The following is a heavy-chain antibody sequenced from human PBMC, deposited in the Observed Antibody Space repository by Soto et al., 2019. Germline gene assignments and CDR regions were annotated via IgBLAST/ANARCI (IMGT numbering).Heavy chain of an antibody. CDR1: GFTFSSYW. D-gene: IGHD4-17*01. CDR3: ARGVPNHYVFDV. Sequence: EAQLVESGGGLVQPGGSRRLSCAASGFTFSSYWMHWVRQAPGKGLVWVSRIKTDGSSTNYADSVKGRCTISRENAKNTLYLEMNSLRDEDTAVYSCARGVPNHYVFDVWGQGTMVTVSS. CDR2: IKTDGSST. V-gene: IGHV3-74*01. J-gene: IGHJ3*01.